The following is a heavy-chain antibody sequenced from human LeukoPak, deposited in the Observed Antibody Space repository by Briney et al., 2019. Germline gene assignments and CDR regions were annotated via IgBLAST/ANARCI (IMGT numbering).Heavy chain of an antibody. CDR2: IQYDRTNE. Sequence: GGSLRLSCAASAFTFSSYGMHWVRQAPGKGLEWVAYIQYDRTNEQYAHSVKGRFRISRDNSNNILYLQMNSLRTEDTAVYYCTSRYSYGYSFDPWGQGTLVTVSS. V-gene: IGHV3-30*02. CDR1: AFTFSSYG. CDR3: TSRYSYGYSFDP. J-gene: IGHJ5*02. D-gene: IGHD5-18*01.